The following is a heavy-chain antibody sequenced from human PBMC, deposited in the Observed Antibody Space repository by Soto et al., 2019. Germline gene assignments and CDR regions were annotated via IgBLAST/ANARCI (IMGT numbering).Heavy chain of an antibody. CDR2: IWYDGSNK. CDR1: GFTFSSYG. V-gene: IGHV3-33*01. CDR3: ARELFGGAGKGYYFDY. D-gene: IGHD3-16*01. J-gene: IGHJ4*02. Sequence: QVQLVESGGGVVQPGRSLRLSCAASGFTFSSYGMHWVRQAPGKGLEWVAVIWYDGSNKYYADSVKGRFTISRDNSKNXLYLQMNSLRAEDTAVYYCARELFGGAGKGYYFDYWGQGTLVTVSS.